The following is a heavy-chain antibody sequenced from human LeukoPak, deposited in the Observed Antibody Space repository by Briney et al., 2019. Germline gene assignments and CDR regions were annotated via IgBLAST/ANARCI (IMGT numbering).Heavy chain of an antibody. CDR2: ISSGGTT. V-gene: IGHV3-23*01. J-gene: IGHJ4*02. D-gene: IGHD5-18*01. Sequence: GGSLRLSCAASGLTLSSYAMNWVRQAPGKGLEWVSAISSGGTTYYADAVKGRFTISRDDSKNTLYLQLNSLRAEDTAVYYCAKREAMVKGLDYWGQGTLVTVSS. CDR1: GLTLSSYA. CDR3: AKREAMVKGLDY.